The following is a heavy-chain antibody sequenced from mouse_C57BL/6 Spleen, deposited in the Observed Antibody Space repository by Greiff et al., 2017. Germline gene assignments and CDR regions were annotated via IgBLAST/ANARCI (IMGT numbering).Heavy chain of an antibody. V-gene: IGHV1-64*01. CDR3: AKTMTSYYYAMDY. J-gene: IGHJ4*01. Sequence: QVQLQQPGAELVKPGASVKLSCKASGYTFTSYWMHWVKQRPGQGLEWIGMIHPNSGSTNYNEKFKSKATLTVDKSSSTAYMQLSSLTSEDSAVYYCAKTMTSYYYAMDYWGQGTSVTVSS. CDR2: IHPNSGST. D-gene: IGHD2-4*01. CDR1: GYTFTSYW.